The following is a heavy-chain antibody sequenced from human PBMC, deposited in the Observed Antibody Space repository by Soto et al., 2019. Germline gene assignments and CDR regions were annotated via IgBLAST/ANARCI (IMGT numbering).Heavy chain of an antibody. V-gene: IGHV3-33*01. CDR1: GFTFSSYG. J-gene: IGHJ4*02. D-gene: IGHD6-13*01. CDR3: ARDMYSSSWYVPIDY. CDR2: IWYDGSNK. Sequence: QVQLVESGGGVVQPGRSLRLSCAASGFTFSSYGMHWVRQAPGKGLEWVAVIWYDGSNKYYADSVKGRFTISRDNSKNTLYLQMISLRAEDTAVYYCARDMYSSSWYVPIDYWGQGTLVTVSS.